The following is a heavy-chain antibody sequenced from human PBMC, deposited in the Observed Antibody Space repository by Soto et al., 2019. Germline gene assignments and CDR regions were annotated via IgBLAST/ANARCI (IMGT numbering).Heavy chain of an antibody. J-gene: IGHJ6*03. V-gene: IGHV3-33*01. Sequence: GGSLRLSCAASGFTFSSYGMHWVRQAPGKGLEWVAVIWYDGSNKYYADSVKGRFTISRDNSKNTLYLQMNSLRAEDTAVYYCARGRGGYYYMDVWGKGTTVTVSS. CDR2: IWYDGSNK. CDR1: GFTFSSYG. CDR3: ARGRGGYYYMDV. D-gene: IGHD3-10*01.